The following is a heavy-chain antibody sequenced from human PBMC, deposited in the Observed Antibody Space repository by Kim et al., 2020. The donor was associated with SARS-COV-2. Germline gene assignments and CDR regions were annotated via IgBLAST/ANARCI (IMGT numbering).Heavy chain of an antibody. J-gene: IGHJ6*02. V-gene: IGHV3-30*02. Sequence: SLKGRFTISRDNSKNTLYLQMDSLRAEDTAVYFCAKDRGGSRLQYFYGMDVWGQGTTVIVSS. D-gene: IGHD3-16*01. CDR3: AKDRGGSRLQYFYGMDV.